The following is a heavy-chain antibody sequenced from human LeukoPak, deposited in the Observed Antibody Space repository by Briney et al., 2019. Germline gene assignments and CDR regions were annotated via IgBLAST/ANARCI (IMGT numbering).Heavy chain of an antibody. J-gene: IGHJ4*02. CDR1: GFTFSNYE. V-gene: IGHV3-48*03. CDR3: ARDPPYCSSNSCYGGFDY. CDR2: ISSSGLTM. D-gene: IGHD2-2*01. Sequence: GGSLRLSCAASGFTFSNYEMNWVRQVPGRGLEWVSYISSSGLTMYYADSVKGRFTISRDNAKNSLYLQMNSLRAEDTGVYYCARDPPYCSSNSCYGGFDYWGQGTLVTVSS.